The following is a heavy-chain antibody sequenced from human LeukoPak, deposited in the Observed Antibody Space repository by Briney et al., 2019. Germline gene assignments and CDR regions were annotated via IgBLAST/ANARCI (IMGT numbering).Heavy chain of an antibody. CDR3: ARGKTTVYCGGDCYDFDY. CDR1: GYTFTGYY. CDR2: INPNSGGT. V-gene: IGHV1-2*02. D-gene: IGHD2-21*02. J-gene: IGHJ4*02. Sequence: ASVKVSCKASGYTFTGYYMHWVRQAPGQGLEWMGWINPNSGGTNYAQKFQGRVTMTRDTSISTAYMELSRLRSDDTAVYYCARGKTTVYCGGDCYDFDYWGQGTLVTVSS.